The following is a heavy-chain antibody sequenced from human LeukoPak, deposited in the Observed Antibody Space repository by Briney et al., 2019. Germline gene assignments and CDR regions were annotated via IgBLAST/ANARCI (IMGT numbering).Heavy chain of an antibody. J-gene: IGHJ5*02. CDR3: ARTRAIPDVVVVAATPENNWFDP. CDR1: GGSISSSSYY. V-gene: IGHV4-39*01. CDR2: IYYSGST. Sequence: SETLSLTCTVSGGSISSSSYYWGWIRQPPGKGLEWIGSIYYSGSTYYNPSLKSRVTISVDTSKNQFSLKLSSVTAADTAVYYCARTRAIPDVVVVAATPENNWFDPWGQGTLVTVSS. D-gene: IGHD2-15*01.